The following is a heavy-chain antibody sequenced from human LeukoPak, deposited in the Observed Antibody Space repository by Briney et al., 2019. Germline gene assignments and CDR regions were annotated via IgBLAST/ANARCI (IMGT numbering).Heavy chain of an antibody. V-gene: IGHV3-23*01. Sequence: PGGSLRLSCAASGFTFSSYAMSWVRQAPGKGLEWVSAISGSGGNTYYADSVKGRFTISRDNSKNTLYLQMNSLRAEDTAVYYCAKAYMYYYGSGSYSYDYWGQGTLVTVSS. CDR1: GFTFSSYA. J-gene: IGHJ4*02. D-gene: IGHD3-10*01. CDR2: ISGSGGNT. CDR3: AKAYMYYYGSGSYSYDY.